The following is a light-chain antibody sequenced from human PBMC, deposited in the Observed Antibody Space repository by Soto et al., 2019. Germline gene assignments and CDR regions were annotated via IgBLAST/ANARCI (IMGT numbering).Light chain of an antibody. CDR2: DAS. CDR3: QQYDSLPLT. V-gene: IGKV1-33*01. J-gene: IGKJ4*01. Sequence: DIQMTQSPSSLSASVGDRVTITCQASQDITNFLSWYQQKPGKAPRLLIYDASDLERGVPSRFSGSGSGTDFIFTISSLQPEDIATYFCQQYDSLPLTFGGGTKVEIK. CDR1: QDITNF.